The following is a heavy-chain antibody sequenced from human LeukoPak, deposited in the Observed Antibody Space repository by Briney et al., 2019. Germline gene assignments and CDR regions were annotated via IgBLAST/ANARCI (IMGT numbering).Heavy chain of an antibody. Sequence: GGSLRLSCAASGFTVSSNYMSWVRQAPGKGLEWVSVIYSGGSTYYADSVKGRFTISRDNSKNTLYLQMNSLRAEDTAVYYCARDLLHSMYGDSLSEGLNNFYYYYYYGMDVWGQGTTVTVSS. CDR2: IYSGGST. CDR1: GFTVSSNY. J-gene: IGHJ6*02. CDR3: ARDLLHSMYGDSLSEGLNNFYYYYYYGMDV. D-gene: IGHD4-17*01. V-gene: IGHV3-66*01.